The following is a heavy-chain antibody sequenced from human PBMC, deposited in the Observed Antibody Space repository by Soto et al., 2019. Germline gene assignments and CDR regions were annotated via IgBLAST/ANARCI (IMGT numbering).Heavy chain of an antibody. CDR3: SGCSGGACHQNYGMDV. CDR2: ISPSTSHI. CDR1: GFTFSSCT. V-gene: IGHV3-21*01. D-gene: IGHD2-15*01. Sequence: EVHLVESGGGLVKPGGSLRLSCAVSGFTFSSCTMNWVRQAPGKGLEWVSSISPSTSHIYYADSVKGRFTISRDNAKNSLFLQMNSLRAEDTAVYDCSGCSGGACHQNYGMDVWGQGTTVTVSS. J-gene: IGHJ6*02.